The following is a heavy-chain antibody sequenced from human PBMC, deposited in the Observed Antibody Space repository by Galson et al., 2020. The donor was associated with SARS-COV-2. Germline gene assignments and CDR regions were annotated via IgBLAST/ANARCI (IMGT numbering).Heavy chain of an antibody. CDR1: GFTFGDYA. CDR3: TRKDFWSGYYADY. J-gene: IGHJ4*02. CDR2: IRSKAHGGTT. D-gene: IGHD3-3*01. V-gene: IGHV3-49*03. Sequence: GGSLRLPCTASGFTFGDYAMSWFRQAPGKGLEWVGFIRSKAHGGTTEYAASVKGRFTISRDDSKSIAYLQMNSLKTEETAVYYCTRKDFWSGYYADYWGQGTLVTVSS.